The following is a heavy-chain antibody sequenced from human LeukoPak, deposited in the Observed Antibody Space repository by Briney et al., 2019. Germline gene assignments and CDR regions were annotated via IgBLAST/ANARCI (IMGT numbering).Heavy chain of an antibody. Sequence: GGSLRLSCAASGFTFSSYSMNWVRQAPGKGLEWVSYISGSSSTIYYADSVKGRFTISRDNVKNSLYLQMNSLRAEDTAVYYCARHQYYYDSSGYYYWGQGTLVTVSS. CDR1: GFTFSSYS. D-gene: IGHD3-22*01. J-gene: IGHJ4*02. V-gene: IGHV3-48*04. CDR2: ISGSSSTI. CDR3: ARHQYYYDSSGYYY.